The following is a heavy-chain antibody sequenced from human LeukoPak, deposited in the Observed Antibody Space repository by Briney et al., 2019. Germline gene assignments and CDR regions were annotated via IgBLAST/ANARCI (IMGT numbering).Heavy chain of an antibody. Sequence: GASVKVSCKASGGTFSSYAISWVRQAPGQGLEWMGRIIPILGIANYAQKFQGRVTITADKSTSTAYMELSSLRSEDTAVYYCAPIGGGSYTKFDYWGQGTLVTVSS. D-gene: IGHD1-26*01. CDR3: APIGGGSYTKFDY. V-gene: IGHV1-69*04. CDR2: IIPILGIA. J-gene: IGHJ4*02. CDR1: GGTFSSYA.